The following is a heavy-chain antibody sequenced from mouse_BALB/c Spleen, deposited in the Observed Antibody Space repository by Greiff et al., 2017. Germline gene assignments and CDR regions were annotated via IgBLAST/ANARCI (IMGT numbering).Heavy chain of an antibody. V-gene: IGHV5-9-4*01. CDR1: GFTFSSYA. CDR2: ISSGGSYT. CDR3: ARSYEGFAY. J-gene: IGHJ3*01. Sequence: EVNVVESGGGLVKPGGSLKLSCAASGFTFSSYAMSWVRQSPEKRLEWVAEISSGGSYTYYPDTVTGRFTISRDNAKNTLYLEMSSLRSEDTAMYYCARSYEGFAYWGQGTLVTVSA. D-gene: IGHD2-3*01.